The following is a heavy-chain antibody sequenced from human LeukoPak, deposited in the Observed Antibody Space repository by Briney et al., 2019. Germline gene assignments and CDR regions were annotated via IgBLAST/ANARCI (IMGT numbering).Heavy chain of an antibody. CDR2: IYWDDAK. J-gene: IGHJ3*02. V-gene: IGHV2-5*02. CDR3: AHSRRGLGALSYM. CDR1: GFSLSNRGVG. D-gene: IGHD3-10*01. Sequence: SGPSLVKPTQTLTLTCTFSGFSLSNRGVGLGWIRQPSGKALDWLALIYWDDAKRYSPSLNSRLTITKHTSKNQVVLRMTNLDTMHTATYYCAHSRRGLGALSYMWGQATMVTVTS.